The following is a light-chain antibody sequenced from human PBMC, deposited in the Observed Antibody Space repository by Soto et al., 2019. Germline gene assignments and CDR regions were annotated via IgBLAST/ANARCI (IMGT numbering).Light chain of an antibody. CDR2: DAN. Sequence: QTVVTQEPSLTVSPGGTVTLTCGSSTGAVTSGHYPYWFQQRPGQAPKTLIYDANNKYPWTPARFSGSLFGGKATLTLSGAQPEDEAEYYCLLQFSEIRVFGGGTKLTVL. V-gene: IGLV7-46*01. J-gene: IGLJ3*02. CDR1: TGAVTSGHY. CDR3: LLQFSEIRV.